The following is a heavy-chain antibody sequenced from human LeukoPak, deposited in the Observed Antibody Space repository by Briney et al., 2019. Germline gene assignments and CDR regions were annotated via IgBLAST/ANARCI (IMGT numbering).Heavy chain of an antibody. J-gene: IGHJ3*02. V-gene: IGHV3-21*01. CDR3: AGMTTVAIDAFDI. CDR1: GFTFSSYS. Sequence: GGSLRLSCAASGFTFSSYSMNWVRQAPGKGLEWVSSISSSSSYIYYADSVKGRFTISRDNAKNSLYLQMNSLRAEDTAVYYCAGMTTVAIDAFDIWGQGTMVTVSS. CDR2: ISSSSSYI. D-gene: IGHD4-23*01.